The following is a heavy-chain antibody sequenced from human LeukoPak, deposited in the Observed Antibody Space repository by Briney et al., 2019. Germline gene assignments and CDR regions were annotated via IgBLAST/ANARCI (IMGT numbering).Heavy chain of an antibody. J-gene: IGHJ6*02. Sequence: GGSLRLSCAASGFTVNSNYMSWVRQAPGKGLEWVSVIYSGGNTYYADSVKGRFTISRDNSKNTLYLQVNSLRAEDTAVYYCASHGVAYGSMDVWGRGTTVTVSS. CDR3: ASHGVAYGSMDV. CDR1: GFTVNSNY. CDR2: IYSGGNT. V-gene: IGHV3-66*04. D-gene: IGHD3-10*01.